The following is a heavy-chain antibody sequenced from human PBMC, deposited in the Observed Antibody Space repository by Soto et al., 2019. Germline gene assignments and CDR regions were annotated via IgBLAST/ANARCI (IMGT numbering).Heavy chain of an antibody. CDR1: GFIFKDFA. J-gene: IGHJ5*02. Sequence: EVQLFESGGGLVEPGESLRLSCAASGFIFKDFAMSWVRQAPGKGLEWVSTITPSDDITYSADSVRGRFTISRDNSANTPILQMNSLRGDDTATYYCTKADPSGYFDPSSGYSTPDHWGQGTLVTVSS. CDR2: ITPSDDIT. D-gene: IGHD3-3*01. V-gene: IGHV3-23*01. CDR3: TKADPSGYFDPSSGYSTPDH.